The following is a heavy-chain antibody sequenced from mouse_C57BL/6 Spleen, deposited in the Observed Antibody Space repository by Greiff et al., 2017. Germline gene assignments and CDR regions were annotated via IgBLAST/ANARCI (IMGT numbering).Heavy chain of an antibody. CDR3: ATNWDYFDY. CDR1: GCTFTSYW. Sequence: VQVVESGAELVKPGASVKLSCKASGCTFTSYWMHWVKQRPGQGLEWIGMIHPNSGSTNYNEKFKSKATLTVDKSSSTAYMQLSSLTSEDSAVYYCATNWDYFDYWGQGTTLTVSS. CDR2: IHPNSGST. J-gene: IGHJ2*01. D-gene: IGHD4-1*01. V-gene: IGHV1-64*01.